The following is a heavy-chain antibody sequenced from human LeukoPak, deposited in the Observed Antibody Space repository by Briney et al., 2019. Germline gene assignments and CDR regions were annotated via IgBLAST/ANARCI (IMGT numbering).Heavy chain of an antibody. CDR3: AREGQWELPYFDY. D-gene: IGHD1-26*01. V-gene: IGHV3-23*01. CDR2: ISGGGGSA. Sequence: GGSLRLSCAASGFSFTSYSMNWVRQAPGKGLEWVSTISGGGGSAYYADSVKGRFTISRDNSKNTLYLQVNSLRAEDTAVYYCAREGQWELPYFDYWGQGTLVTVSS. J-gene: IGHJ4*02. CDR1: GFSFTSYS.